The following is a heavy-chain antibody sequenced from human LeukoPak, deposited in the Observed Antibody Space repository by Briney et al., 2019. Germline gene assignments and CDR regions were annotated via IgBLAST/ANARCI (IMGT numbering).Heavy chain of an antibody. J-gene: IGHJ4*02. CDR2: ISYDGSNK. CDR3: TRDMGGTYFDY. CDR1: GFTISNYD. Sequence: GGSLRLSCAASGFTISNYDMHWVRQAPGKGLEWVALISYDGSNKYYADSVKGRFTISRDNSKNTLYLQMNSLRAEDTAVYYCTRDMGGTYFDYWGQGTLVTISS. V-gene: IGHV3-30*03. D-gene: IGHD1-26*01.